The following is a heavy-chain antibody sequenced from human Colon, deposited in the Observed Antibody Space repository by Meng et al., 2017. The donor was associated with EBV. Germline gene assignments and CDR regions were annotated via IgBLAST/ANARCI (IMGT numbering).Heavy chain of an antibody. CDR2: TNEDGGIT. CDR3: SRDLVGSDDD. D-gene: IGHD6-25*01. V-gene: IGHV3-74*01. Sequence: LWESGGASVQPGGSLRLSCAASGFTFSNYWMHWVRQVPGKGLEWVSRTNEDGGITTYADSVKGRFTISRDNTKNTLYLQMNSLRAEDTAMYFCSRDLVGSDDDWGQGTLVTVSS. J-gene: IGHJ4*02. CDR1: GFTFSNYW.